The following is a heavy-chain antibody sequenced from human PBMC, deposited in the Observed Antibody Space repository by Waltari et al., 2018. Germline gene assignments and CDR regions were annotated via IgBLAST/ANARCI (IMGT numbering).Heavy chain of an antibody. CDR3: ATLKWELLSFDY. CDR2: INPNSGGT. J-gene: IGHJ4*02. Sequence: QVQLVQSGAEVKKPGASVKVSCKASGYTFTGYYMHWVRQAPGQGLEWMGRINPNSGGTNSAQKFQGRVTITRDTSISTAYMELSRLRSDDTAVYYCATLKWELLSFDYWGQGTLVTVSS. CDR1: GYTFTGYY. V-gene: IGHV1-2*06. D-gene: IGHD1-26*01.